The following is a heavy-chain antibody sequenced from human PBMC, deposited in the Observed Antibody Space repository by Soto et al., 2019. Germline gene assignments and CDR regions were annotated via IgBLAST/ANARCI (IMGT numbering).Heavy chain of an antibody. J-gene: IGHJ6*02. CDR1: GFTLDDYT. CDR2: VGWNGGDI. CDR3: ATDRAVVVPVSTAYFHYYGLDV. V-gene: IGHV3-9*01. Sequence: VQLVESGGGLVQPGGSLRLSCAASGFTLDDYTMHWVRQAPGQGREWVSGVGWNGGDIVYADSVKGRFTVSRDNTKNSLYLEVTSLRDEDTAISYCATDRAVVVPVSTAYFHYYGLDVWGQGTTVTVS. D-gene: IGHD2-2*01.